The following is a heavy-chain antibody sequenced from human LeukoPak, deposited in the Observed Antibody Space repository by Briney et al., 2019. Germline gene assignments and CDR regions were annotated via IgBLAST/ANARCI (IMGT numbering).Heavy chain of an antibody. D-gene: IGHD1-14*01. CDR3: ATDRDTRWQNRFDS. J-gene: IGHJ4*02. CDR2: IDQHGSEE. V-gene: IGHV3-7*01. CDR1: GLTFSNYW. Sequence: GGSLRLSCAAYGLTFSNYWTSWFRQPPRNGLGWVANIDQHGSEETYVDSVEGRFTISRDNADNSLYLHMNSLRAEDTAVYYCATDRDTRWQNRFDSWGQGTLVTVSS.